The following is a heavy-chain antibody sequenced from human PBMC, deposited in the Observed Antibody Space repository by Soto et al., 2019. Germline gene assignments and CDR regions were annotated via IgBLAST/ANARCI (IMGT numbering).Heavy chain of an antibody. CDR2: IYYSGST. J-gene: IGHJ4*02. V-gene: IGHV4-31*03. CDR3: ARVLLNGGIDS. D-gene: IGHD3-10*01. CDR1: GGSISSGGYY. Sequence: SETLSLTCTVSGGSISSGGYYWSWIRQHPGKCLEWIGYIYYSGSTYYNPSLKSRVTIXXXTXXXXXSLXLSXVTXADTAVYYCARVLLNGGIDSWGQGTLVTVSS.